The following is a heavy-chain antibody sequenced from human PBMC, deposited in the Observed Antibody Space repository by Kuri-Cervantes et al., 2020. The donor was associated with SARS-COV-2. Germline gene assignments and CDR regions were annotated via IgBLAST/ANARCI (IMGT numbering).Heavy chain of an antibody. D-gene: IGHD3-22*01. Sequence: CAASGFTFSSYAMHWVRQAPGKGLEWVAVISYDGSNKYYADSVKGRFTISRDNSKNTLYLQMNSLRAEDTAVYYCATGRHYYYDSSGWDYWGQGTLVTVSS. J-gene: IGHJ4*02. CDR1: GFTFSSYA. CDR3: ATGRHYYYDSSGWDY. V-gene: IGHV3-30-3*01. CDR2: ISYDGSNK.